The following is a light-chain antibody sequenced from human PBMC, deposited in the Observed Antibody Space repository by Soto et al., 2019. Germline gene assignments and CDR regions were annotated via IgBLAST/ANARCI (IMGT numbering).Light chain of an antibody. V-gene: IGKV1-27*01. CDR2: GAS. CDR3: QNYHIAPFT. J-gene: IGKJ3*01. Sequence: DIQMTQSPSSLSASAGDRVTITCRASQGLDNSLAWYQQKAGKVPRLLIYGASTLQSGVPSRFSGSGSGTEFTLTISGLQPEDVATYYCQNYHIAPFTFGPGTKVNIK. CDR1: QGLDNS.